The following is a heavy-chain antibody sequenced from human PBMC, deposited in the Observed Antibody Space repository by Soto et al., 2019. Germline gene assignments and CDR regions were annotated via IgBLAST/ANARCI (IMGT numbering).Heavy chain of an antibody. J-gene: IGHJ3*02. CDR2: IILIFGTA. CDR3: ARDQLGRYNWTYMGAFDI. CDR1: GGTFSSYA. Sequence: SVKVSCKASGGTFSSYAISWVRQAPGQGLEWMGGIILIFGTANYAQKFQGRVTITADEPTSTAYMELSSLRSEDTAVYYCARDQLGRYNWTYMGAFDIWGQGTMVTVSS. D-gene: IGHD1-7*01. V-gene: IGHV1-69*13.